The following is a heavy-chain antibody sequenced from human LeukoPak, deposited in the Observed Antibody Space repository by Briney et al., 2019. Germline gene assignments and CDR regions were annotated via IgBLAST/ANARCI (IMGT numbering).Heavy chain of an antibody. CDR2: ISGSGCSA. Sequence: SGGSLRLSCAASGFTFSSYAMSWVRQAPGKGLEWVSAISGSGCSAYYADSVKGRFTISRDNSKNTLYLQMNSLRAEDTAVYYSASSGASGWYYDYYYGMDVWGQGTTITVSS. CDR3: ASSGASGWYYDYYYGMDV. D-gene: IGHD6-19*01. V-gene: IGHV3-23*01. J-gene: IGHJ6*02. CDR1: GFTFSSYA.